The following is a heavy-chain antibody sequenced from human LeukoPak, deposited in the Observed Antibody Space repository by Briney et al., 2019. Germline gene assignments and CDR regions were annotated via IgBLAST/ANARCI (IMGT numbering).Heavy chain of an antibody. V-gene: IGHV3-23*01. CDR2: ISGSGGST. D-gene: IGHD5-18*01. CDR3: AKDPRYGYGGYCDY. J-gene: IGHJ4*02. Sequence: PGGSLRLSCAASGFTFSSYAMSWVRQAPGKGLEWVSAISGSGGSTYYADSVKGRFTISRDNSKNTLYLQMNSLRAEDTAVYYCAKDPRYGYGGYCDYWGQGTLVTVSS. CDR1: GFTFSSYA.